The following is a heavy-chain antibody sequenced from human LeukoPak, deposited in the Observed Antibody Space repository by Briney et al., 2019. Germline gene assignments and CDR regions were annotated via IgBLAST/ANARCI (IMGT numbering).Heavy chain of an antibody. D-gene: IGHD1-26*01. V-gene: IGHV4-4*07. Sequence: SETLSLTCTVSGGSISSYYWSWIRQPAGKGLEWIGRIYTSGSTYYNPSLKSRVTISVDTSKNQFSLKLSSVTAADTAVYYCARHIYKWELSPLDYWGQGTLVTVSS. J-gene: IGHJ4*02. CDR1: GGSISSYY. CDR3: ARHIYKWELSPLDY. CDR2: IYTSGST.